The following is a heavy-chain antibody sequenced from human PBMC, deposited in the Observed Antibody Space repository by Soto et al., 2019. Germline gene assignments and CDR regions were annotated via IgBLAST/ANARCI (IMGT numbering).Heavy chain of an antibody. Sequence: SGPTLVNPTQTLTLTCTFSGFSLSTSGVGVGWIRQPPGKALEWLALIYWDDDKRYSPSLKSRLTITKDTSKNQVVLTMTNMDPVDTATYYCAHIIPRGSGTRGGFDYWGQGTLVTVSS. J-gene: IGHJ4*02. CDR2: IYWDDDK. CDR3: AHIIPRGSGTRGGFDY. CDR1: GFSLSTSGVG. V-gene: IGHV2-5*02. D-gene: IGHD6-13*01.